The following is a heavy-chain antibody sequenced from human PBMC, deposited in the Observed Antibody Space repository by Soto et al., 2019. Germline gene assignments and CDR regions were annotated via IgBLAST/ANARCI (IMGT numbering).Heavy chain of an antibody. D-gene: IGHD3-10*01. V-gene: IGHV4-34*01. CDR1: GGSFSGYY. CDR2: INHSGST. Sequence: LSLTCAVYGGSFSGYYWSWIRQPPGKGLEWIGEINHSGSTNYNPSLKSRVTISVDTSKNQFSLKLSSVTAADTAVYYCAREDYYGSGSYYRPAYYYYGMDVWGQGTKVTVSS. J-gene: IGHJ6*02. CDR3: AREDYYGSGSYYRPAYYYYGMDV.